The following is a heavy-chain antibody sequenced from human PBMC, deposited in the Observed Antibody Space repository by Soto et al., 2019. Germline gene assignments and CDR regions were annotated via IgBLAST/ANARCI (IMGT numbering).Heavy chain of an antibody. J-gene: IGHJ4*02. CDR3: AKTYYYDRSGYCDY. CDR2: ISGSGGST. Sequence: GGSLRLSCAASGFTFSSYAMSWVRQAPGKGLEWVSAISGSGGSTYYAGSVKGRFTISRDNSKNTLYLQMNSLRAEDTAVYYCAKTYYYDRSGYCDYSGPGPLVTLSS. V-gene: IGHV3-23*01. CDR1: GFTFSSYA. D-gene: IGHD3-22*01.